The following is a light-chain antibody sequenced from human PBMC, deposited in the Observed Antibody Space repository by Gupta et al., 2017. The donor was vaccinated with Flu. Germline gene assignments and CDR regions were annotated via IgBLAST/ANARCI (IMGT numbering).Light chain of an antibody. J-gene: IGKJ3*01. CDR1: QCLLRRDRYIY. Sequence: CGSSQCLLRRDRYIYFNWYQDEPGQAPQLLIYVASTRAPGVPDRFSGRGSGTDFTLTISRVEAEDVGVYYCKQYLQTPFTFGPGTKVDIK. CDR3: KQYLQTPFT. CDR2: VAS. V-gene: IGKV2-28*01.